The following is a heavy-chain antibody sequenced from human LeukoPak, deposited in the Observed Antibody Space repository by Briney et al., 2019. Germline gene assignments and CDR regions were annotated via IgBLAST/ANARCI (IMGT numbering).Heavy chain of an antibody. V-gene: IGHV3-23*01. CDR1: GFTFSSHS. Sequence: AGRSLRLSCAASGFTFSSHSMSWVRQPPGGGVEGVAAISPSGDSTTYRDSVKGQFTISRVNSRNRLYLQMNTLTVEDTAIYYSARRLLTGGVTDFFDFWGQGALVTVSS. CDR3: ARRLLTGGVTDFFDF. J-gene: IGHJ4*02. D-gene: IGHD2-21*02. CDR2: ISPSGDST.